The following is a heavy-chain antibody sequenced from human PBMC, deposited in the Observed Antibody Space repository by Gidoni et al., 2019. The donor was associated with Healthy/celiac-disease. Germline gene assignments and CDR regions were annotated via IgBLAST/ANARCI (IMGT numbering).Heavy chain of an antibody. Sequence: PGRSLRLSCAASGFTFSSYGMHWVRQAPGKGLEWVAVISYDGSNKYYADSVKGRFTISRDNSKNTLYLQMNRLREEDTAVYYCATGQQLVYWGQGTLVTVSS. D-gene: IGHD6-13*01. CDR3: ATGQQLVY. CDR2: ISYDGSNK. CDR1: GFTFSSYG. J-gene: IGHJ4*02. V-gene: IGHV3-30*03.